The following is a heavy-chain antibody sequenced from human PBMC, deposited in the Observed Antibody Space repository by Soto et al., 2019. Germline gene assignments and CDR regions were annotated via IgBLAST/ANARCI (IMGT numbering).Heavy chain of an antibody. V-gene: IGHV1-2*02. CDR1: GYTFSDYY. J-gene: IGHJ3*02. CDR2: ISPKSGGT. D-gene: IGHD3-22*01. CDR3: TRNAFYYNSSGYHDGFDI. Sequence: QVQLVQSGAEVQKPGASVKVSCKASGYTFSDYYVHWLRQAPGQGLEWMGWISPKSGGTNYAQKFQGRVTMTSDTSSFTAYMELSRLRSDDTAVYYCTRNAFYYNSSGYHDGFDIWGQGTLVTVSS.